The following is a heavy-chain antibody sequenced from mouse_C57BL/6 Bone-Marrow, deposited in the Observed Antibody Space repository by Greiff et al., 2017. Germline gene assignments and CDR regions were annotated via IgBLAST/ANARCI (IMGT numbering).Heavy chain of an antibody. D-gene: IGHD1-1*01. J-gene: IGHJ3*01. CDR2: IWSGGST. CDR3: ARNSFITTVVPFAY. CDR1: GFSLTSYG. Sequence: VQLQQSGPGLVQPSQSLSITCTVSGFSLTSYGVHWVRQSPGKGLEWLGVIWSGGSTDYNAAFISRLSISKDNSKSQVFFKMNSLQADDTAIYYYARNSFITTVVPFAYWGQGTLVTVSA. V-gene: IGHV2-2*01.